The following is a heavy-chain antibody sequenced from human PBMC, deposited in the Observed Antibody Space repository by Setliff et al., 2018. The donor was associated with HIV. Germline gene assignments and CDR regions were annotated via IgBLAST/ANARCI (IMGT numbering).Heavy chain of an antibody. J-gene: IGHJ4*02. Sequence: QPGGSLRLSCEGSGFSFASHAMTWVRQAPGKGLEWVSTFADSAVITLYADSVKGRFTMSRDNSKNTLYLHMTGLRADDTAIYYCAKDLGTYSSGRALDSWGQGALVTVSS. CDR3: AKDLGTYSSGRALDS. V-gene: IGHV3-23*01. CDR1: GFSFASHA. D-gene: IGHD6-19*01. CDR2: FADSAVIT.